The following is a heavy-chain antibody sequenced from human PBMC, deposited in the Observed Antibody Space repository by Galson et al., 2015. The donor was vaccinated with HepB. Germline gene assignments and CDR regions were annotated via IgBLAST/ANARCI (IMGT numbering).Heavy chain of an antibody. CDR1: GFSFSSYT. J-gene: IGHJ5*02. Sequence: SLRLSCATSGFSFSSYTMNWVRQAPGKGPEWLSSISTSGNHIYYADSVKGRFTTSRDNARNSLYLQMDSLRVGDTGVYFCARDTGMAAENWFDPWGQGTLVTVSS. CDR2: ISTSGNHI. V-gene: IGHV3-21*03. D-gene: IGHD2-8*01. CDR3: ARDTGMAAENWFDP.